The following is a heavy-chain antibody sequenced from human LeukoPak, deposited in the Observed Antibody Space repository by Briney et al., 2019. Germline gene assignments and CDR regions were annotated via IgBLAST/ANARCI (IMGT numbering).Heavy chain of an antibody. V-gene: IGHV3-48*01. J-gene: IGHJ4*02. Sequence: GGSLRLSCAASGFTFSSYSMNWVRQAPGKGLEWVSYISSSSSTIYYADSVKGRFTISRDNAKNSLYLQMNSLRAEDTAVYYCAKNLERKALDYWGQGTLVTVSS. CDR3: AKNLERKALDY. CDR2: ISSSSSTI. CDR1: GFTFSSYS.